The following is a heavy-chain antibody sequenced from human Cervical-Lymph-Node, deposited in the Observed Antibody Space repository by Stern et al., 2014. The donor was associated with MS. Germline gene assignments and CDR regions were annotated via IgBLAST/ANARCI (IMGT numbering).Heavy chain of an antibody. CDR3: ARILIVVVTATDYGMDV. J-gene: IGHJ6*02. CDR1: GYTFTSYG. Sequence: QLVQSGAEVKKPGASVKVSCKASGYTFTSYGISWVRQAPGQGLEWMGWISAYNGNTNYAQKLQGRVTMTTDTSTSTAYMELRSLRSDDTAVYYCARILIVVVTATDYGMDVWGQGTTVTVSS. V-gene: IGHV1-18*01. CDR2: ISAYNGNT. D-gene: IGHD2-21*02.